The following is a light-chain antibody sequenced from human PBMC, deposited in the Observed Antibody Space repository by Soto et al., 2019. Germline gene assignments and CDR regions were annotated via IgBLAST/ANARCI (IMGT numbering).Light chain of an antibody. CDR1: QSVYSS. V-gene: IGKV3-15*01. J-gene: IGKJ1*01. CDR3: QQYNNWPPWT. CDR2: GAS. Sequence: ETLMTQSPATLSVSPGERATLSCRSSQSVYSSLAWYQQKPGQAPRLLIYGASTRATGIPARFSGSGSGTEFTLTISRLKSEDFAVYYCQQYNNWPPWTFGQGTKVDIK.